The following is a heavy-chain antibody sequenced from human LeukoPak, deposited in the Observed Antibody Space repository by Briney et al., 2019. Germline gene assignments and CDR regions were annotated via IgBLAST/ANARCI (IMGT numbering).Heavy chain of an antibody. CDR2: IYHSGST. Sequence: SETLSLTCAVSGYSISSGYYWGRIRQPPGKGLERIGSIYHSGSTYYNPSLKSRVTISVDTSKNQFSLKLSSVTAADTAVYYCARGYGDLYYYYYYMDVWGKGTTVTVSS. CDR1: GYSISSGYY. V-gene: IGHV4-38-2*01. CDR3: ARGYGDLYYYYYYMDV. D-gene: IGHD4-17*01. J-gene: IGHJ6*03.